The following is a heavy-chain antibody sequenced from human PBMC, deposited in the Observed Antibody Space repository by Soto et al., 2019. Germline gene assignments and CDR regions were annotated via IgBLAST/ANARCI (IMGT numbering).Heavy chain of an antibody. CDR2: IYRTGST. D-gene: IGHD1-7*01. CDR1: GGSFTSNNW. Sequence: QVQLQESGPGLVKPSVTLSLTFAVSGGSFTSNNWWTWVRQPPGQGLEWIGEIYRTGSTNYNPSLKSRVTISLDKSENQFSLKVTSLTAADTAVYYCASRDPGTSVDYWGQGTLVTVSS. J-gene: IGHJ4*02. CDR3: ASRDPGTSVDY. V-gene: IGHV4-4*02.